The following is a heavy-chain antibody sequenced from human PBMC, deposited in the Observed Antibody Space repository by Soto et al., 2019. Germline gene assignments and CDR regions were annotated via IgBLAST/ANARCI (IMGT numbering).Heavy chain of an antibody. D-gene: IGHD3-9*01. CDR1: GYTFTSHA. Sequence: QLVQSGAEVKQPGASVKVSCKASGYTFTSHAMHCVRQAPGQRLEWMGWINSANGNTKYSQKFQGRATITRDTSASTAYMELSSLISEDTAVYFCARGSSDWLPYFYYWGQGSLVTVSS. J-gene: IGHJ4*02. V-gene: IGHV1-3*01. CDR2: INSANGNT. CDR3: ARGSSDWLPYFYY.